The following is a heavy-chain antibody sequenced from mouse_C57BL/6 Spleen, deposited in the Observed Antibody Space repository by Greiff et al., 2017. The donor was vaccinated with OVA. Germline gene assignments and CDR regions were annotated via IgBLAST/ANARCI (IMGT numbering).Heavy chain of an antibody. D-gene: IGHD1-1*01. CDR1: GYAFSSSW. J-gene: IGHJ2*01. CDR3: VRGDNYGSSYYDY. V-gene: IGHV1-82*01. Sequence: VQVVESGPELVKPGASVKISCKASGYAFSSSWMNWVKQRPGKGLEWIGRIYPGDGDTNYNGKFKGKATLTADKSSSTAYMQLSSLTSEDSAVYVCVRGDNYGSSYYDYWGKGTTPTVSS. CDR2: IYPGDGDT.